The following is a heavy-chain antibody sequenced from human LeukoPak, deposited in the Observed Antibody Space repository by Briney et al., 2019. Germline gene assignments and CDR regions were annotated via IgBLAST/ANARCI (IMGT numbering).Heavy chain of an antibody. Sequence: SQTLSLTCAISGDSVPSNSAAWTWVRQSPSRGLEWLGRTYYRSKWFDDYAVSVKSRITIKPDTSKNQFSLQLNSVTPDDTAVYYCARDHVLAGNPSWFDPWGQGTLVTVSS. CDR2: TYYRSKWFD. V-gene: IGHV6-1*01. CDR1: GDSVPSNSAA. D-gene: IGHD1-1*01. J-gene: IGHJ5*02. CDR3: ARDHVLAGNPSWFDP.